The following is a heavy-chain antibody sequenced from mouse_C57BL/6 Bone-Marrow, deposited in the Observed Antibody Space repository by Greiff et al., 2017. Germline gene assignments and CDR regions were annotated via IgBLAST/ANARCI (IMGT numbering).Heavy chain of an antibody. CDR1: GYTFTSYW. CDR3: AREESNTVVATDRNCDV. CDR2: IHPNSGST. Sequence: VQLQQPGAELVKPGASVKLSCKASGYTFTSYWMHWVKQRPGQGLEWIGMIHPNSGSTNYTEKFKSKATLTVDKSSSTTYMQRSSRTSEDSAVYYCAREESNTVVATDRNCDVWGTGTTVTVSS. J-gene: IGHJ1*03. V-gene: IGHV1-64*01. D-gene: IGHD1-1*01.